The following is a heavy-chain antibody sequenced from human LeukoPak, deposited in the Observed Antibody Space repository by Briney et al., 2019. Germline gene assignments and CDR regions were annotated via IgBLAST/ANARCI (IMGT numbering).Heavy chain of an antibody. CDR1: GGSISSGGHY. CDR3: ASLATYSTLALDY. D-gene: IGHD2/OR15-2a*01. V-gene: IGHV4-31*03. Sequence: TLSLTCTVSGGSISSGGHYWRWIRQHPGKGLEWIGYIYYSGSTYYNPSLKSRVTISVDTSKNQFSLKLSSVTAADTAVYYCASLATYSTLALDYWGQGTLVTVSS. J-gene: IGHJ4*02. CDR2: IYYSGST.